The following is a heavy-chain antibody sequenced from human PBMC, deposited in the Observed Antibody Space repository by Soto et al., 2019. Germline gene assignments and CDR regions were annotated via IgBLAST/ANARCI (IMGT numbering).Heavy chain of an antibody. V-gene: IGHV4-39*01. CDR2: IYYSGST. Sequence: SETLSLTCTVSGGFISSSSYYWGWIRQPPGKGLEWIGSIYYSGSTYYNPSLKSRVTISVDTSKNQFSLKLSSVTAADTAVYYCARHTVRVVATGTYYFDYWGQGTLVTVSS. CDR1: GGFISSSSYY. CDR3: ARHTVRVVATGTYYFDY. D-gene: IGHD5-12*01. J-gene: IGHJ4*02.